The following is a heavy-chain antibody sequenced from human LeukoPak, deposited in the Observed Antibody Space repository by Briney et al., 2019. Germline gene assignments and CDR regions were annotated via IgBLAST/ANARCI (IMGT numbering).Heavy chain of an antibody. CDR3: ARDATYYYGSGSYSPPKYYFDY. V-gene: IGHV3-7*01. D-gene: IGHD3-10*01. Sequence: PGGSLRLSCAASGFTFSSCWMSWVRQAPGKGLEWVANIKQDGSEKYYVDSVKGRFTISRDNAQNSLYLQMNNLRAEDTAVYYCARDATYYYGSGSYSPPKYYFDYWGQGTLVTVSS. J-gene: IGHJ4*02. CDR2: IKQDGSEK. CDR1: GFTFSSCW.